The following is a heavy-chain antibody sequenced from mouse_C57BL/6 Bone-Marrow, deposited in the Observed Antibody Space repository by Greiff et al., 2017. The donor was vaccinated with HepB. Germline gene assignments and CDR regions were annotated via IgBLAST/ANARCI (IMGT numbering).Heavy chain of an antibody. J-gene: IGHJ4*01. D-gene: IGHD1-1*01. CDR1: GFTFSDYG. V-gene: IGHV5-15*01. CDR2: ISNLAYSI. Sequence: EVKLQESGGGLVQPGGSLKLSCAASGFTFSDYGMAWVRQAPRKGPAWVAFISNLAYSIYYADTVTGRFTISRENAKNTLYLEMSSLRSEDTAMYYCARHGELLRAMCYWGEENPVTASS. CDR3: ARHGELLRAMCY.